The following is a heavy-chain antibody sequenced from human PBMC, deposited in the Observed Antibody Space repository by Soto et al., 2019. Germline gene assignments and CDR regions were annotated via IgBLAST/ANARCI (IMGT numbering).Heavy chain of an antibody. V-gene: IGHV3-30-3*01. CDR1: GFTFSSYA. CDR3: ARTGYGDYVLDY. Sequence: GGSLSRSCAASGFTFSSYAMHWVRQAPGKGLEWVAVISYDGSNKSYADSVKGRFTISRDNSKNTLYLQMNSLRAEDTAVYYCARTGYGDYVLDYWGQGTLVTVSS. J-gene: IGHJ4*02. D-gene: IGHD4-17*01. CDR2: ISYDGSNK.